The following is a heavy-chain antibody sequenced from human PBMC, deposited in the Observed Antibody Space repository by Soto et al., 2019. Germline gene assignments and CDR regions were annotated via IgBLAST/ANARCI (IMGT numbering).Heavy chain of an antibody. CDR3: AKASVVATDYSYGMDV. J-gene: IGHJ6*02. V-gene: IGHV3-23*01. Sequence: GGSLRLSCAAAGFTFASYGMSWVRQAPGKGLEWVSAVSGSGGSVYYADSVRGRFTISRDNSKNTLYLQVNSLRAEDTAIYHCAKASVVATDYSYGMDVWGQGTTVTVSS. CDR2: VSGSGGSV. D-gene: IGHD2-15*01. CDR1: GFTFASYG.